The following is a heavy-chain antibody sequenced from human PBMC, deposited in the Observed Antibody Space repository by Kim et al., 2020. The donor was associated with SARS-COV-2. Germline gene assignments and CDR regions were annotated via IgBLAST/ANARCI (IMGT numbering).Heavy chain of an antibody. CDR2: IYSDGTHE. Sequence: GGSLRLSCAASGFRFNSYVMHWVRQAPGKGLDWVALIYSDGTHEDYADSLQGRFTISRDNSQNTLFLHMNNLRAEDTAIYYCGRELVGTADFDYWGQGTLVTVSS. D-gene: IGHD2-21*02. V-gene: IGHV3-30-3*01. CDR1: GFRFNSYV. J-gene: IGHJ4*02. CDR3: GRELVGTADFDY.